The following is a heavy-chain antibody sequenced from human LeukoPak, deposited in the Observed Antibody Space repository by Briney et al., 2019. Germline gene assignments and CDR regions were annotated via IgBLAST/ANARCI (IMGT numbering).Heavy chain of an antibody. CDR2: INSDGSST. V-gene: IGHV3-74*01. Sequence: GGTLRLSCAASGFTFSSYGMSWVRQAPGKGLEWVSRINSDGSSTSYADSVKGRFTISRDNAKNTLYLQMNSLRAEDTAVYYCARWSVVAYDAFDIWGQGTMVTVSS. D-gene: IGHD2-15*01. J-gene: IGHJ3*02. CDR3: ARWSVVAYDAFDI. CDR1: GFTFSSYG.